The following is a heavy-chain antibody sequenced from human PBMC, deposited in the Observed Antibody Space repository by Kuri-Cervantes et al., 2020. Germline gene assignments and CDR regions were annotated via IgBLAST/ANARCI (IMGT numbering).Heavy chain of an antibody. CDR3: ARPHYQYSSSWYDFDY. D-gene: IGHD6-13*01. CDR1: GYSFTSYW. Sequence: GESLKISCKGSGYSFTSYWIGWVRQMPGKGLEWMGIIYPGDSDTRYSPSFQGQVTISADKFISTAYLQWSSLKASDTAMYYCARPHYQYSSSWYDFDYWGQGTLVTVSS. CDR2: IYPGDSDT. V-gene: IGHV5-51*01. J-gene: IGHJ4*02.